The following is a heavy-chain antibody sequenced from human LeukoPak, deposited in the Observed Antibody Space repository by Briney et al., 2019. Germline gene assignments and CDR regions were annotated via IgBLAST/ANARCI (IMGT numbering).Heavy chain of an antibody. V-gene: IGHV1-46*01. CDR3: AAPGASGFVGNFWSGPLDY. Sequence: ASVKVSCKASGYTFTSHYMHWVRQAPGQGREWMGIINPNTGSTYYPQKFQGRVTVTRDTSTSTVYMELTSLTSDDTAVYYCAAPGASGFVGNFWSGPLDYWGQGTLVSVSS. D-gene: IGHD3-3*01. J-gene: IGHJ4*02. CDR2: INPNTGST. CDR1: GYTFTSHY.